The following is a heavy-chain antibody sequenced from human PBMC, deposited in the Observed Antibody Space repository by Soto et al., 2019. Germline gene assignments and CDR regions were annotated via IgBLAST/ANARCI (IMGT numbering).Heavy chain of an antibody. Sequence: PGESLKISCKGSGYSFTNFWIVWVRQMPGKGLEWMGIVHPGDSDTIYSPSFQGQVTIAADRSINTAYLQWTSLKASDSAMYYCARRGDGSNIPLDFWGQGTQVTVSS. J-gene: IGHJ4*02. CDR1: GYSFTNFW. CDR2: VHPGDSDT. CDR3: ARRGDGSNIPLDF. V-gene: IGHV5-51*01. D-gene: IGHD2-21*01.